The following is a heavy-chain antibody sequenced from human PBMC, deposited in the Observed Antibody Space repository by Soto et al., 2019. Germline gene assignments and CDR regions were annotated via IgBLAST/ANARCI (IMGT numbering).Heavy chain of an antibody. V-gene: IGHV2-26*01. J-gene: IGHJ4*02. CDR2: IFSNDEK. Sequence: QVTLKESGPVLVQPTEPLTLTCTVSGFSLSNARMGVSWIRQPPGKALEWLAHIFSNDEKSYSTSLKSRLTISKDTSKSQVVLTMTNMDPVDTATYYCARITGSYLFDYWGQGTLVTVSS. D-gene: IGHD1-26*01. CDR3: ARITGSYLFDY. CDR1: GFSLSNARMG.